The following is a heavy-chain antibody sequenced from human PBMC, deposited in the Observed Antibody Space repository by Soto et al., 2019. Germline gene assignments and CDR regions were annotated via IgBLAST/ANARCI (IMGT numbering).Heavy chain of an antibody. CDR1: GFTVTSHY. CDR2: IYSGGST. CDR3: ARYLDS. V-gene: IGHV3-66*01. J-gene: IGHJ4*02. Sequence: GGSLRLSCVRSGFTVTSHYMCWVRQAPGKGLEWVSVIYSGGSTYYADSVKGRFTISRDNSKNTLYLQMNSLRAEDTAVYYCARYLDSWGQGTLVNVSS.